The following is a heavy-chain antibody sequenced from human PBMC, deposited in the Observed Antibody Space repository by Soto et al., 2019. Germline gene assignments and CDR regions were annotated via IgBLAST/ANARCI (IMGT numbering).Heavy chain of an antibody. D-gene: IGHD2-15*01. CDR3: ARGRSGYYYYYGMDV. CDR1: GGSFSGYY. CDR2: INHSGST. Sequence: QVQLQQWGAGLLKPSETLSLTCAVYGGSFSGYYWSWIRQPPGKGLEWIGEINHSGSTNYNPSLKSLVTISVDTSKNHFSLKLSSVTAADTAVYYCARGRSGYYYYYGMDVWGQGTTVTVSS. J-gene: IGHJ6*02. V-gene: IGHV4-34*01.